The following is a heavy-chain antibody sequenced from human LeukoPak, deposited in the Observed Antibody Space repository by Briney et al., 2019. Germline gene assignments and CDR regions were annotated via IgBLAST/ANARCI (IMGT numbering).Heavy chain of an antibody. CDR2: IYYSGST. D-gene: IGHD3-10*01. Sequence: SETLSLTCTVSGGSISSYYWSWIRQPPGKGLEWIGYIYYSGSTNYNPSLKSRVTISVDTSKNQFSLKLSSVTAADTAVYYCASSRAYGSGSHYNEDAFDIWGQGTMVTVSS. V-gene: IGHV4-59*01. CDR1: GGSISSYY. CDR3: ASSRAYGSGSHYNEDAFDI. J-gene: IGHJ3*02.